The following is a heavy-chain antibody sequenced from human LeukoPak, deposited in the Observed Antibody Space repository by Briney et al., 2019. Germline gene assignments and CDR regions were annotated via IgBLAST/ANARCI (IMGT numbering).Heavy chain of an antibody. CDR1: GFTFSRYL. CDR3: ARGRGQWLAYYYFDY. V-gene: IGHV3-30*04. D-gene: IGHD6-19*01. Sequence: PGRSLRLFCAASGFTFSRYLMHWVRQAPGKGLERGAVISHDGSDRYYGDSVKGRFTISRDISKNTMYLQMNSLRAEDTAVYYCARGRGQWLAYYYFDYWGQGTLVTVSS. J-gene: IGHJ4*02. CDR2: ISHDGSDR.